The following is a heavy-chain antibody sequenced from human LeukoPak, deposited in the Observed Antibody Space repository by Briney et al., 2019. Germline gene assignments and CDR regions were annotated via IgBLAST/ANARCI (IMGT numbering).Heavy chain of an antibody. Sequence: PGGSLRLSCAASGFTFSSYEMNWVRQAPGKGLEWVSSISRSATTIYYADSVKGRFTISRDNAKNSLYLQMNSLRAADTAVYFCARVGALSSSWLLYWGQGTLVTVSS. V-gene: IGHV3-48*03. CDR2: ISRSATTI. CDR3: ARVGALSSSWLLY. CDR1: GFTFSSYE. D-gene: IGHD6-13*01. J-gene: IGHJ4*02.